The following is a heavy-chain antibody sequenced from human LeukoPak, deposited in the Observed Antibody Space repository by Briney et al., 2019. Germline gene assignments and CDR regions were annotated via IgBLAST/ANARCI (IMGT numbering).Heavy chain of an antibody. Sequence: SQTLSLTCPVQGGSISSYYWSWIRQPPGKGLEWIGYIYYSGSTNYNPSLKSRVTISVDTSKNQFSLKLSSVTAADTAVYYCARAGSSWYKINWFDPWGQGTLVTVSS. D-gene: IGHD6-13*01. CDR1: GGSISSYY. CDR2: IYYSGST. J-gene: IGHJ5*02. CDR3: ARAGSSWYKINWFDP. V-gene: IGHV4-59*01.